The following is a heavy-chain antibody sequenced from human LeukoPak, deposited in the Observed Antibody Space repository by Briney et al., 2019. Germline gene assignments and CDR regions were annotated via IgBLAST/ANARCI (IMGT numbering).Heavy chain of an antibody. CDR2: ISGSGGST. J-gene: IGHJ4*02. Sequence: GGSLRLSCAASGFTFSSYAMSWVRQAPGKGLEWVSAISGSGGSTHYADSVKGRFTISRDNSKNTLYLQMNSLRAEDTAVYYCAKVDHDYGDYLGYWGQGTLVTVSS. V-gene: IGHV3-23*01. CDR1: GFTFSSYA. CDR3: AKVDHDYGDYLGY. D-gene: IGHD4-17*01.